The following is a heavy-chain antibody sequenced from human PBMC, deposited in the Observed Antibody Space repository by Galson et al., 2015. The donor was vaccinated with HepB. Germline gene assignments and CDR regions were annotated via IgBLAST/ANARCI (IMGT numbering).Heavy chain of an antibody. Sequence: SLRLSCAASGFTFSSYGMHWVRQAPGKGLERVAVIWYDGSNKYYADSVKGRFTISRDNSKNTLYLQMNSLRAEDTAVYYCATGSGWEPFDYWGQGTLVTVSS. CDR3: ATGSGWEPFDY. J-gene: IGHJ4*02. D-gene: IGHD1-26*01. V-gene: IGHV3-33*01. CDR2: IWYDGSNK. CDR1: GFTFSSYG.